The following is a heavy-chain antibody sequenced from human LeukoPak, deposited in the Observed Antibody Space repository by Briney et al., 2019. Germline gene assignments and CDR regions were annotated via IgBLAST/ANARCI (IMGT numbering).Heavy chain of an antibody. CDR1: GGSISSGSYY. Sequence: PSQTLSLTCTVSGGSISSGSYYWSWIRQPAGKGLEWIGRIYTSGSTNYNPSLKSRVTISVDTSKNQFSLKLSSVTAADTAVYYCASGGLDPSFDYWGQGTLVTVSS. CDR3: ASGGLDPSFDY. J-gene: IGHJ4*02. CDR2: IYTSGST. V-gene: IGHV4-61*02. D-gene: IGHD3-16*01.